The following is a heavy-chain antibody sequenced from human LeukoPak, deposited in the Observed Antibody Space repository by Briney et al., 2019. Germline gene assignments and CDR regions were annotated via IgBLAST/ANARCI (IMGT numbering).Heavy chain of an antibody. D-gene: IGHD3-22*01. CDR2: ISGSGGST. CDR3: ARDSIYDSSPDAFDI. Sequence: GGSLRLSCAASGFTFSSYAMSWVRQAPGKGLEWVSAISGSGGSTYYADSVKGRFTISRDNSKNTLYLQMNSLRAEDTAVYYCARDSIYDSSPDAFDIWGQGTMVTVSS. J-gene: IGHJ3*02. V-gene: IGHV3-23*01. CDR1: GFTFSSYA.